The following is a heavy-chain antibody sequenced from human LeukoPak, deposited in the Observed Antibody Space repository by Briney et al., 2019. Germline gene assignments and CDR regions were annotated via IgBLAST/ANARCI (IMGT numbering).Heavy chain of an antibody. V-gene: IGHV3-7*01. Sequence: GGSLRLSCTASGFTFSSYSMNWVRQAPGKGLEWVANIKQDGSEKYYVDSVKGRFTISRDNAKNSLYLQMNSLRAEDTAVYYCARADSSIAARLSRSSIFNYYYYMDVWGKGTTVTVSS. CDR3: ARADSSIAARLSRSSIFNYYYYMDV. J-gene: IGHJ6*03. CDR1: GFTFSSYS. CDR2: IKQDGSEK. D-gene: IGHD6-6*01.